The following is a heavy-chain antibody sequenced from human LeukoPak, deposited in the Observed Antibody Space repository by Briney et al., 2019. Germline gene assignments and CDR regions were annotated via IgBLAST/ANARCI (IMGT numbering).Heavy chain of an antibody. CDR1: GYTFTIYG. Sequence: GASVKVSCKASGYTFTIYGISWVRQAPGQGLGRMGWISAYNGNTNYEQKLPGRVTITTDTSTSTAYMELTSLRSDDMSLYYCARAPSSGWSVYYFGGWGQGTLVSASS. CDR3: ARAPSSGWSVYYFGG. J-gene: IGHJ4*02. D-gene: IGHD6-19*01. V-gene: IGHV1-18*03. CDR2: ISAYNGNT.